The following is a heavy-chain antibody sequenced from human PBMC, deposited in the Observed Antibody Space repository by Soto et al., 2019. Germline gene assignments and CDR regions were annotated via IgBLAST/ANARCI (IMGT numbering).Heavy chain of an antibody. V-gene: IGHV3-72*01. D-gene: IGHD2-2*01. J-gene: IGHJ4*02. Sequence: GGSLRLSCAASGFTFSDHYMDWVRQPPGKGLEWVGRTRRKANSYTTEYAASVKGRFTISRDDLKSSLYLQMNSLRAEDTAVYYCARGPGRGYVSKGDYCFDYWGPGTLVTVSS. CDR1: GFTFSDHY. CDR3: ARGPGRGYVSKGDYCFDY. CDR2: TRRKANSYTT.